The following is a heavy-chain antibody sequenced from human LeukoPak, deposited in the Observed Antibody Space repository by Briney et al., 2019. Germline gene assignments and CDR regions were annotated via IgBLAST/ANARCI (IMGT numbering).Heavy chain of an antibody. CDR1: GGSISSYY. V-gene: IGHV4-59*01. D-gene: IGHD6-13*01. CDR3: ARVYWGFHSSSYRWFDP. CDR2: IYYSGST. J-gene: IGHJ5*02. Sequence: SETLSLTCTVSGGSISSYYWSWIRQPPGKGLEWIGYIYYSGSTNYNPSLKSRVTISVDTSKNQFSLKLSSVTAADTAVYYCARVYWGFHSSSYRWFDPWGQGTLVTVSS.